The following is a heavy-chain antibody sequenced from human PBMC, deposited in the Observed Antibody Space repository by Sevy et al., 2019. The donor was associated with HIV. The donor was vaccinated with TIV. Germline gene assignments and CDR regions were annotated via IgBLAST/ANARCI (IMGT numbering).Heavy chain of an antibody. CDR2: VCYTGLT. D-gene: IGHD5-12*01. V-gene: IGHV4-39*02. CDR3: AREPGGYDYDYGMDV. J-gene: IGHJ6*02. CDR1: GGSITSSNYY. Sequence: SETLSLTCSASGGSITSSNYYWGWIRQPPGKGLEWIGSVCYTGLTYYNPSLKSRVTISVDTSKNQFSLNLNSVTAADTAIYYCAREPGGYDYDYGMDVWGQGTTVTVSS.